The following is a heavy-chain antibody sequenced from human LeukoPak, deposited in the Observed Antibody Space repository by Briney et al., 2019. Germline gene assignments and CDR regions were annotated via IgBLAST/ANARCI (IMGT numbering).Heavy chain of an antibody. D-gene: IGHD4-23*01. CDR2: IIIDSTYT. CDR3: SRDRVVTTYDMDV. J-gene: IGHJ6*02. Sequence: PGGSLRLSCAASEFTLNSYSMNCVRHTPGKGLEWVSSIIIDSTYTYYADSVKGPFSISRDNAKNSLYLQMNRLRDEDTAVYIISRDRVVTTYDMDVCGQGTTVTVSS. V-gene: IGHV3-21*04. CDR1: EFTLNSYS.